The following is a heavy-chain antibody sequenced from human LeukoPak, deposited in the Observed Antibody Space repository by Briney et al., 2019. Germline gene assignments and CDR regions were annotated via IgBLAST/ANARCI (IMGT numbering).Heavy chain of an antibody. CDR2: IIPILGIA. Sequence: SVKVSCKASGGTFSSYAISWARQAPGQGLEWMGRIIPILGIANYAQKFQGRVTITADKSTSTAYMELSSLRSEDTAVYYCARVGEMATISDAFDIWGQGTMVTVSS. CDR1: GGTFSSYA. CDR3: ARVGEMATISDAFDI. V-gene: IGHV1-69*04. D-gene: IGHD5-24*01. J-gene: IGHJ3*02.